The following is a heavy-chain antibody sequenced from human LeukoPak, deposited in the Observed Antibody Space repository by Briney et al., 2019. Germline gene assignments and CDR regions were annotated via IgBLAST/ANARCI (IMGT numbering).Heavy chain of an antibody. CDR2: IFYNGNT. J-gene: IGHJ5*02. V-gene: IGHV4-39*01. Sequence: PSETLSLTCTVPGGSLLDSTYYWAWIRQPPGKGLEWIATIFYNGNTHYNPSLKSRVTMSVDTVKNQFSLNLNSVTAADTAVYYCARQSSGYYYGWFDPWGQGTLVTVSS. D-gene: IGHD3-22*01. CDR1: GGSLLDSTYY. CDR3: ARQSSGYYYGWFDP.